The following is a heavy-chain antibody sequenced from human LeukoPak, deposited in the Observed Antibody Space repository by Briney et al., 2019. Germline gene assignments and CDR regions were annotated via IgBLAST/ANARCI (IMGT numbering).Heavy chain of an antibody. CDR1: GITFSGYS. CDR3: ATDVPTRRGADY. CDR2: ISGSGESI. Sequence: PGGSLRLSCAASGITFSGYSMNWVRQAPGKGLEWVSSISGSGESIYYADSVKGRFTISRDNARNSLYLQMDSLRAEDTAVYYCATDVPTRRGADYWGQGTLVTVSS. V-gene: IGHV3-21*01. J-gene: IGHJ4*02. D-gene: IGHD1-26*01.